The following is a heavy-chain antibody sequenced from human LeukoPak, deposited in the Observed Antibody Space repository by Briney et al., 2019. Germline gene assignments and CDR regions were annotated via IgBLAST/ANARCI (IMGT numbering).Heavy chain of an antibody. CDR1: GYTFTDYY. D-gene: IGHD3-22*01. J-gene: IGHJ5*02. CDR2: INPNSGDT. CDR3: ARDHHYESSGFVFRFDP. V-gene: IGHV1-2*06. Sequence: ASVKVSCKASGYTFTDYYMHWVRQAPGQGLEWMGRINPNSGDTNYALKFQDRVTMTRDTSISTAYMELSRLRSDDTAAYFCARDHHYESSGFVFRFDPWGQGTLVTVSS.